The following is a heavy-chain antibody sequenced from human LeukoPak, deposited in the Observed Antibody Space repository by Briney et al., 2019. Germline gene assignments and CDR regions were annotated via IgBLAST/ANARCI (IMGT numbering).Heavy chain of an antibody. J-gene: IGHJ4*02. CDR2: IESDGSSP. D-gene: IGHD2-15*01. V-gene: IGHV3-74*01. Sequence: GGSLRLSCAASGFTLSSYWMHWVRQAPGKGLVWVSRIESDGSSPSYADSVKGRFTISRDNAKNTLYLQMNSLRAEDTAVYYCAGYCSGGWYSSYSIDHWGPGTLVTVSS. CDR3: AGYCSGGWYSSYSIDH. CDR1: GFTLSSYW.